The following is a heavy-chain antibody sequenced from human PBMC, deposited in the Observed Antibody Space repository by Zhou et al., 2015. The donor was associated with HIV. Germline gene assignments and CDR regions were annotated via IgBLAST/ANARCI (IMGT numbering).Heavy chain of an antibody. V-gene: IGHV1-18*01. CDR2: VSPYNGNT. J-gene: IGHJ4*02. Sequence: QAHLAQSGPEVRGPGASVMVSCKASGYNFPSYAINWVRQAPGKGLEWMGWVSPYNGNTKSAQKFRGRITMTTNTSTGTAYMEMTGLRPDDTALYYCARGEHIIMVTSITDIWGQGTLVTVSS. CDR1: GYNFPSYA. D-gene: IGHD3-10*01. CDR3: ARGEHIIMVTSITDI.